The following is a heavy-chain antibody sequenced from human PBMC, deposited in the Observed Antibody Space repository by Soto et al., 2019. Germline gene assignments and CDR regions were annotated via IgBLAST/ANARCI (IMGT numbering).Heavy chain of an antibody. D-gene: IGHD1-26*01. CDR3: ARGLIVGATPELDY. V-gene: IGHV4-34*01. CDR2: INHSGST. J-gene: IGHJ4*02. Sequence: SETLSLTCAVYGGSFSGNYWNWIRQPPGKGLKWIGEINHSGSTNYNPSLKSRVTISVDTSKNQFSLKLSSVTAADTSVYFCARGLIVGATPELDYWGQGTLVTVSS. CDR1: GGSFSGNY.